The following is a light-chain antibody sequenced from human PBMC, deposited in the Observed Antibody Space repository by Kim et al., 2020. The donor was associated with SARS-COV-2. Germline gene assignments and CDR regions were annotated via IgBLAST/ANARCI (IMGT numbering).Light chain of an antibody. V-gene: IGLV3-19*01. Sequence: SSGLPQDPAVYVALGQTVRITCHGASLRNYYAHWSQKKPGQAPVLVIYATSNRPSGIPDQFSGTSSGNTASLTLTGTQAEDGADYYFDSRASSPNHVLLGGGTKRT. J-gene: IGLJ2*01. CDR2: ATS. CDR3: DSRASSPNHVL. CDR1: SLRNYY.